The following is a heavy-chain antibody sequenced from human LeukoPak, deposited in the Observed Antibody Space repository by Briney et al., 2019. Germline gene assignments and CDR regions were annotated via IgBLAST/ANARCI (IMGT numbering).Heavy chain of an antibody. V-gene: IGHV1-18*01. CDR1: GYTFTSYG. D-gene: IGHD3-9*01. CDR2: ISAYNGNT. CDR3: ARDQILKYYDILTGYYSYMDV. Sequence: ASVKVSCKASGYTFTSYGISWVRQAPGQGLEWMGWISAYNGNTNCAQKLQGRVTMTTDTSTSTAYMELRSLRSDDTAVYYCARDQILKYYDILTGYYSYMDVWGKGTTVTISS. J-gene: IGHJ6*03.